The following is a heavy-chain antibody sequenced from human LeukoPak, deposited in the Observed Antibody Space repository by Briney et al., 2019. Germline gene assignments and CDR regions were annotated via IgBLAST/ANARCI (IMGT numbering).Heavy chain of an antibody. V-gene: IGHV1-69*10. Sequence: GASVKVSCKASGGAFSSYAINWVRQVPGQGLEWMGGIIPIVGVPNNAQKFQSRVTITADKSTSTAYMELSSLRSEDTAVYYCARDQRYYFDSSGSSFDYWGQGTLVTVSS. J-gene: IGHJ4*02. CDR2: IIPIVGVP. CDR3: ARDQRYYFDSSGSSFDY. D-gene: IGHD3-22*01. CDR1: GGAFSSYA.